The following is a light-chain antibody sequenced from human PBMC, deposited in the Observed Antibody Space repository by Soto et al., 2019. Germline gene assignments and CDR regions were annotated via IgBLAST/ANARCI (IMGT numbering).Light chain of an antibody. CDR2: GNS. V-gene: IGLV1-40*01. Sequence: QSALTQPPSVSGAPGQRVTISCTGSSSNIGAGYDVPWYQQLPGTAPKLLIYGNSNRPSGVPDRFSGSKSGTSASLAITGLQAEDEADYYCQSYDSSLSGLVFGGGTKLTVL. J-gene: IGLJ2*01. CDR3: QSYDSSLSGLV. CDR1: SSNIGAGYD.